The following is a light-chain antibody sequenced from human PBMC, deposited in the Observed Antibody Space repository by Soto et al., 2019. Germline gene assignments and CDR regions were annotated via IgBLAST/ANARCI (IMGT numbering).Light chain of an antibody. Sequence: EIMMTQSPATLSVSPGEGATLSCRASQSVSSNLAWYQQKPGQAPRLLIYGASTGATGIPARFSGSGSGTEFTLTISSLQSEDFAIYYCQQYNNWPPITFGQGTRLEIK. J-gene: IGKJ5*01. V-gene: IGKV3-15*01. CDR2: GAS. CDR3: QQYNNWPPIT. CDR1: QSVSSN.